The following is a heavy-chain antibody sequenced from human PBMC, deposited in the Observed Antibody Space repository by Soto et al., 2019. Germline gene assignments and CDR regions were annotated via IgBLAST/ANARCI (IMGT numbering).Heavy chain of an antibody. J-gene: IGHJ4*02. D-gene: IGHD4-17*01. V-gene: IGHV4-59*08. CDR3: ARHIYGDYDYFDY. CDR1: GGSISRYY. Sequence: SETLSLTCTVSGGSISRYYWSWIRQPPGKGLEWIAYISYSGSTNYSPSPKSRVTVSVATSKNQFSLKLASVTAADTAVYYCARHIYGDYDYFDYWGQGALVTVSS. CDR2: ISYSGST.